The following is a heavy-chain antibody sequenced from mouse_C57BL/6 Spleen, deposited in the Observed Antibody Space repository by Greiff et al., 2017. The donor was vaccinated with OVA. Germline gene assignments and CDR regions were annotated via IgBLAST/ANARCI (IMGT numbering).Heavy chain of an antibody. J-gene: IGHJ1*03. Sequence: VQLQQSGAELVRPGASVKLSCKASGYTFTDYYINWVKQRPGQGLEWIARIYPGSGNTYYNEKFKGKATLTAEKSSSTAYMQLSSLTSEDSAVYFCARHNYYGSSYGYFDVWGTGTTVTVSS. CDR2: IYPGSGNT. CDR3: ARHNYYGSSYGYFDV. D-gene: IGHD1-1*01. CDR1: GYTFTDYY. V-gene: IGHV1-76*01.